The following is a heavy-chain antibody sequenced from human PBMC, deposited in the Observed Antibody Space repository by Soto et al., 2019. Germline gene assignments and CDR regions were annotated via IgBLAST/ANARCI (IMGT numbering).Heavy chain of an antibody. J-gene: IGHJ6*02. CDR1: GGSISSGGYY. CDR2: IYYSGST. CDR3: ARGSSFDFWSGFLNYYGMDV. V-gene: IGHV4-31*03. Sequence: SETLSLTCTVSGGSISSGGYYWSWIRQHPGKGLEWIGYIYYSGSTYYNPSLKSRVTISVDTSKNQFSLKLSSVTAADTAVYYCARGSSFDFWSGFLNYYGMDVWGQGTTVTVSS. D-gene: IGHD3-3*01.